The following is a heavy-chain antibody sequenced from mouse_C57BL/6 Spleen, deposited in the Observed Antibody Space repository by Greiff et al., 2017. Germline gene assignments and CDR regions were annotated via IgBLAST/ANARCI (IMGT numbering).Heavy chain of an antibody. CDR1: GYTFTDYN. V-gene: IGHV1-22*01. D-gene: IGHD2-3*01. Sequence: VQLQQSGPELVKPGASVKMSCKASGYTFTDYNMHWVKQSHGQSLEWIGYINPNNGGTSYNPKFKGKATLTVNKSSSTAYMELRSLTSEEASVYDCARLYDGLDYWGQGTTLTVSS. CDR3: ARLYDGLDY. CDR2: INPNNGGT. J-gene: IGHJ2*01.